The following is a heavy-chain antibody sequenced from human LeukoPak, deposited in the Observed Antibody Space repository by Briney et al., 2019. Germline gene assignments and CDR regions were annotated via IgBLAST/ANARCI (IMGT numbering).Heavy chain of an antibody. CDR2: MSTNGRYI. CDR3: AREDSEAFDI. J-gene: IGHJ3*02. Sequence: KPGGSLRLSCEASGFSFTTYTMNWVRQAPGKGLEWVSSMSTNGRYIYYADSVKGRFTISRDNAKNSLYLQMNSLRAEDTALYYCAREDSEAFDIWGQGTMVTVSS. D-gene: IGHD3-10*01. CDR1: GFSFTTYT. V-gene: IGHV3-21*01.